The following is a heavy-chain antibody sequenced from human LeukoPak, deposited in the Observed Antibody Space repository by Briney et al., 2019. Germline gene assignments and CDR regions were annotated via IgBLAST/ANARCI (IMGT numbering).Heavy chain of an antibody. CDR1: GGPFSGYY. V-gene: IGHV4-34*01. J-gene: IGHJ6*03. CDR2: INHSGST. Sequence: SETLSLTCAVYGGPFSGYYWSWIRQPPGKGLEWIGEINHSGSTNYNPSLKSRVTISVDTSKNQFSLKLSSVTAADTAVYYCARGEGDYDMSWGYMDVWGKGTTVTVSS. D-gene: IGHD3-9*01. CDR3: ARGEGDYDMSWGYMDV.